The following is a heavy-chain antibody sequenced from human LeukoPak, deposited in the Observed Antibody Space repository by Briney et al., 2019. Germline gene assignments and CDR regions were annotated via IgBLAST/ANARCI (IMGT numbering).Heavy chain of an antibody. CDR2: INPSGGST. CDR1: GYTFTSYY. D-gene: IGHD4-17*01. Sequence: ASVKVSCKASGYTFTSYYMHWVRQDPGQGLEWMGIINPSGGSTSYAQKFQGRVTMTRDTSTSTVYMELSSLRSEDTAVYYCARAYSTVTTTDYWGQGTLVTVSS. V-gene: IGHV1-46*01. J-gene: IGHJ4*02. CDR3: ARAYSTVTTTDY.